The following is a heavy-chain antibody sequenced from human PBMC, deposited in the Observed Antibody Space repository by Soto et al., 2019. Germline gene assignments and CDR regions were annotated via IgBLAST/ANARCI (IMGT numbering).Heavy chain of an antibody. CDR2: IYSSGST. J-gene: IGHJ4*02. V-gene: IGHV4-31*03. CDR3: ARVAVPGASY. Sequence: SETLSLTCTVSGGSISSGGYYLSWIRQHPGKGLEWIGYIYSSGSTYYNPSLKSRVTISADTSQNHFSLKLNSVTAADTAVYYCARVAVPGASYWGQGSLVTVSS. CDR1: GGSISSGGYY. D-gene: IGHD7-27*01.